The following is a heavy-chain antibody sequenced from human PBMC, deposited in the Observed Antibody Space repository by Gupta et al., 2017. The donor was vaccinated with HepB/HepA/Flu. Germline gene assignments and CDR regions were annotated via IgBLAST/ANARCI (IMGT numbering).Heavy chain of an antibody. CDR1: GGTFSSYA. V-gene: IGHV1-69*06. J-gene: IGHJ6*03. Sequence: QVQLVQSGAEVKKPGSSVKVSCKASGGTFSSYAISWVRPAPGQGLEWMGGIIPIFGTTNYAQKFQGRVIITADKSTSTAYMELSSLRSEDTAVYYCARSYNDGYERGNLGYYYSYMDVWGKGTTVTVSS. CDR3: ARSYNDGYERGNLGYYYSYMDV. CDR2: IIPIFGTT. D-gene: IGHD5-12*01.